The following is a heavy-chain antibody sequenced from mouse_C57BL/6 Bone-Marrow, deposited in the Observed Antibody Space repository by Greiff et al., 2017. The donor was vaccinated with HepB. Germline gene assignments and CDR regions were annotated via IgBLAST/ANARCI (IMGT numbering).Heavy chain of an antibody. CDR3: ASYYNYFDY. J-gene: IGHJ2*01. V-gene: IGHV1-18*01. D-gene: IGHD1-1*01. CDR1: GYTFTDYN. CDR2: INPNNGGT. Sequence: SGPELVKPGASVKIPCKASGYTFTDYNMDWVKQSHGKSLEWIGDINPNNGGTIYNQEFKGKATLTVDQSSSTAYMQLNSLTSEDSAVYYCASYYNYFDYWGQGTTLTVSS.